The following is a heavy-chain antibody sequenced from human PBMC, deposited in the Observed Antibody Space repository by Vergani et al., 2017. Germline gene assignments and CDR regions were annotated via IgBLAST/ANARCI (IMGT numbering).Heavy chain of an antibody. CDR3: ARTLSDSRGYYLDY. CDR1: GFSLTSSGMR. Sequence: QVTFQESGPALVNPRQALTLTCTFSGFSLTSSGMRVSWIRQPPGKALEWLARIDWDDDTYYRTSLRTRLTISKDTFKNQVALTMTNMDPVDTATYYCARTLSDSRGYYLDYWGQGTLVTVSS. J-gene: IGHJ4*02. D-gene: IGHD3-22*01. V-gene: IGHV2-70*04. CDR2: IDWDDDT.